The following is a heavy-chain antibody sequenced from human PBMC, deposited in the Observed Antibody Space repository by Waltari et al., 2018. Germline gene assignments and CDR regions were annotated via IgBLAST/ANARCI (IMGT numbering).Heavy chain of an antibody. CDR1: LYSITSVHY. J-gene: IGHJ4*02. CDR2: FSHNVNT. CDR3: VRDRDAPSGWQYDS. D-gene: IGHD6-25*01. Sequence: QVQLQESGPGLVKPSATLSLTCSVSLYSITSVHYWGWIRQSPGKGLEWIGSFSHNVNTFYNPSLKSRVTIPVDTSKNQFSLKLTSVTAADTAIYYCVRDRDAPSGWQYDSWGQGTLVTVSS. V-gene: IGHV4-38-2*02.